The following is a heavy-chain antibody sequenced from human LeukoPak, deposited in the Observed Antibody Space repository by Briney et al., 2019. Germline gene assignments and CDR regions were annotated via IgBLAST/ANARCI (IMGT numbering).Heavy chain of an antibody. CDR3: ARRYCSGATCHGAFDI. J-gene: IGHJ3*02. CDR1: GFTFTNEA. Sequence: PGGSLRLSCAVSGFTFTNEAMGWVRQLRGGGLEWVSRINSDGSSTTYADSVQARFTISRDNAKNTLYLQMNSLGAEDTALYFCARRYCSGATCHGAFDIWGQGTMVTVSS. CDR2: INSDGSST. V-gene: IGHV3-74*03. D-gene: IGHD2-15*01.